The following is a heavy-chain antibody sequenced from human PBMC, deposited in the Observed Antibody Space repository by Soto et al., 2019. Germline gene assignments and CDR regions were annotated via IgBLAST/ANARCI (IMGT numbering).Heavy chain of an antibody. D-gene: IGHD4-17*01. CDR1: GYTFTGYY. Sequence: QVQLVQSGAEVKKPGASVKVSCKASGYTFTGYYMHWVRQAPGQGLAWLGWINPNSGGTNYAQKFQGWVTMTRDTSISTASMELSRLRSDDTAVYYCARGDGDYGDYYYYGMDVWGQGTTVTVSS. CDR2: INPNSGGT. J-gene: IGHJ6*02. V-gene: IGHV1-2*04. CDR3: ARGDGDYGDYYYYGMDV.